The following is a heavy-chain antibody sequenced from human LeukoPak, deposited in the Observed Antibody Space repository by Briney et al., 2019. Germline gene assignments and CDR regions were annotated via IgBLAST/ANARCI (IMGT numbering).Heavy chain of an antibody. D-gene: IGHD3-22*01. Sequence: GGSLRLSCAASGFTFSSYAMHWVRQAPGKGLEWVAVISYDGSNKYYADSVKGRFTISRDNSKNTLYLRMNSLRAEDTAVYYCARAFSVSGSSGYYSDAFDIWGQGTMATASS. CDR2: ISYDGSNK. V-gene: IGHV3-30-3*01. CDR1: GFTFSSYA. J-gene: IGHJ3*02. CDR3: ARAFSVSGSSGYYSDAFDI.